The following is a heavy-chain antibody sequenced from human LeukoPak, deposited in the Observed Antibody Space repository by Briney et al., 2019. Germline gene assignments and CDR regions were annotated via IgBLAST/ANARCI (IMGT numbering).Heavy chain of an antibody. V-gene: IGHV4-34*01. CDR3: ARGCNSGFPPSKH. Sequence: PSETLSLTCAVYGGSFSGYYWTWIRQPPGKGLEWIGEINHNGSTNYNPSLKSRVTISIDTSKNQFSLRLSSVTAADTAVYYCARGCNSGFPPSKHWGQGTLVTVSS. D-gene: IGHD3-10*01. J-gene: IGHJ1*01. CDR2: INHNGST. CDR1: GGSFSGYY.